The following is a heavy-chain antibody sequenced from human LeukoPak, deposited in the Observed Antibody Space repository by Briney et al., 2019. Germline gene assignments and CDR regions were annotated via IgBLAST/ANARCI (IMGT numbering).Heavy chain of an antibody. D-gene: IGHD3-22*01. CDR1: GSSITSYY. Sequence: PSEALSLTCTVSGSSITSYYWSWIRQPPGKGLEYIGYIYYSGSTNYNPSLKSRVTISVDTSKNQFSLKLSSVTAADTAVYYCARLYYETGGYYYIDYWGQGTLVTVSS. V-gene: IGHV4-59*01. CDR3: ARLYYETGGYYYIDY. J-gene: IGHJ4*02. CDR2: IYYSGST.